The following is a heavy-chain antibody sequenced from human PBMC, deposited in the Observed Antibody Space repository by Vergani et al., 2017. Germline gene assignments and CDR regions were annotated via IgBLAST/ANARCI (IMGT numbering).Heavy chain of an antibody. D-gene: IGHD1-26*01. V-gene: IGHV4-39*02. CDR3: AKDYGSPGGGHAFDI. Sequence: QLQLQESGPGLVKPSETLSLTCTVSGGSISSSSYYWGWIRQPPGKGLEWIGSIYYSGSTYYNPSLKSRVTISVDTSKNQFSLKLSSVTAADTAVYYCAKDYGSPGGGHAFDIWGQGTMVTVSS. J-gene: IGHJ3*02. CDR1: GGSISSSSYY. CDR2: IYYSGST.